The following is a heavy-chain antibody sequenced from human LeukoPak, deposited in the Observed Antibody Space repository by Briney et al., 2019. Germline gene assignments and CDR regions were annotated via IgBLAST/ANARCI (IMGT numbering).Heavy chain of an antibody. J-gene: IGHJ3*02. V-gene: IGHV3-7*01. D-gene: IGHD3-22*01. CDR3: ARATYYYDSSGYFGAFDI. CDR2: IKQDGREK. Sequence: GGSLRLSCAASGFTFSSYWMSWVRQAPGKGLEWVANIKQDGREKYYVDSVKGRFTISRDNAKNSLYLQMNSLRAEDTAVYYCARATYYYDSSGYFGAFDIWGQGTMVTVSS. CDR1: GFTFSSYW.